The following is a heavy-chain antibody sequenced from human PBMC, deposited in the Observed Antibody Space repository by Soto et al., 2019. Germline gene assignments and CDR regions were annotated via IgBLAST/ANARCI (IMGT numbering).Heavy chain of an antibody. V-gene: IGHV1-18*01. CDR2: ISAYNGNT. CDR3: ARGKNSNYEHYYYGMDV. D-gene: IGHD4-4*01. J-gene: IGHJ6*02. Sequence: QVQLVQSGAEVKKPGASVKVSCKASGYTFTSYGISWVRQAPGQGLEWMGWISAYNGNTNYAQKLKVRVTMTRDTYTSKAYMELRSLRSDDTAVYYCARGKNSNYEHYYYGMDVRGQGTTVTVSS. CDR1: GYTFTSYG.